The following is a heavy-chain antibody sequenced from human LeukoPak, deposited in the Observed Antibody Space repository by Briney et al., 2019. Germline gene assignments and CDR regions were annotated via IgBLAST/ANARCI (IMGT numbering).Heavy chain of an antibody. V-gene: IGHV3-30-3*01. CDR1: GFTFSSYA. CDR2: ISYDGSNK. Sequence: GGSLRLSCAASGFTFSSYAMHWVRQAPGKGLEWVAVISYDGSNKYYADSVKGRFTISRDNSKNTLYLQMNSLRAEDTAVYYCATTPVVAAVQLDYWGQGTLVTVSS. J-gene: IGHJ4*02. D-gene: IGHD2-15*01. CDR3: ATTPVVAAVQLDY.